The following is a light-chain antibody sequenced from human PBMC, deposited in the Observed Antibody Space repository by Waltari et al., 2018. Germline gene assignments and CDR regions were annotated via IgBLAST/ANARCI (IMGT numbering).Light chain of an antibody. V-gene: IGLV1-44*01. Sequence: QSVLTQPPSMSGTPGQTVTISCSGSRSNIGGNTVNWYRQLPGTAPKLLLSINNKRPSGCPDRVSGSKSGTSASLAVSGLQSEDEADYYCSSWDDSLSGVVFGGGTKLTVL. CDR3: SSWDDSLSGVV. J-gene: IGLJ2*01. CDR1: RSNIGGNT. CDR2: INN.